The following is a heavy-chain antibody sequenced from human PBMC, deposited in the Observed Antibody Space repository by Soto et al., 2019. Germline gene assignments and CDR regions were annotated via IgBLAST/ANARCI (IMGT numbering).Heavy chain of an antibody. CDR3: AVALVQQPNSA. D-gene: IGHD6-13*01. CDR2: IIPIFGTA. Sequence: GASVKVSCKASGYTFTSYAISWVRQAPGQGLEWMGGIIPIFGTANYAQKFQGRVTITADESTSTAYMELSSLRSEDTAVYYCAVALVQQPNSAWGQGTLVTVSS. CDR1: GYTFTSYA. V-gene: IGHV1-69*13. J-gene: IGHJ5*02.